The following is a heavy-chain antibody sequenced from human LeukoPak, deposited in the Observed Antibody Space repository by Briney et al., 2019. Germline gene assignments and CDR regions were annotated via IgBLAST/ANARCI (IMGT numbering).Heavy chain of an antibody. V-gene: IGHV4-39*07. CDR3: ARDFQIADYGSGSYFFDP. CDR2: IYYSGST. J-gene: IGHJ5*02. D-gene: IGHD3-10*01. Sequence: PSETLSLTCTVSGGSISSSSYYWGWIRQPPGKGLEWIGSIYYSGSTNYNPSLKSRVTMSVDTSKNQFSLKLSSVTAADTAVYYCARDFQIADYGSGSYFFDPWGQGTLVTVSS. CDR1: GGSISSSSYY.